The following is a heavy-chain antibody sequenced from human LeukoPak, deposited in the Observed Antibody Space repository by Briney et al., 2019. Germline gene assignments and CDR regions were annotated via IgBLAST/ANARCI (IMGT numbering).Heavy chain of an antibody. D-gene: IGHD4-23*01. V-gene: IGHV4-59*01. CDR3: ASLDYGGNSVRFDY. Sequence: SETLSLTCTASGGSISSYYWSWIRQPPGKGLEWIGYIYYSGSTNYNPSLKSRVTISVDTSKNQFSLKLSSVTAADTAVYYCASLDYGGNSVRFDYWGQGTLVTVSS. CDR1: GGSISSYY. J-gene: IGHJ4*02. CDR2: IYYSGST.